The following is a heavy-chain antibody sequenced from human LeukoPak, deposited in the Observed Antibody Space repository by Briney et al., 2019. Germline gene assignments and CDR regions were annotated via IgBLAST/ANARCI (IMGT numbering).Heavy chain of an antibody. V-gene: IGHV3-20*04. CDR1: GFRFDDYS. J-gene: IGHJ6*03. Sequence: PGGSLRLSCAASGFRFDDYSMNWVRHVPGKGLEWVAGINWDGASTGYRDSMKGRFTISRVNGKNSLYLQMNSLRVEDTAVYYCGRVHCSTNSCYDYYDYYMDVSGKGTTVTVSS. CDR3: GRVHCSTNSCYDYYDYYMDV. D-gene: IGHD2-15*01. CDR2: INWDGAST.